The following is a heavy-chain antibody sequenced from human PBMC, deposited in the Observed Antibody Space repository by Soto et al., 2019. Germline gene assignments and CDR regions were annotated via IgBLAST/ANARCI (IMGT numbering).Heavy chain of an antibody. CDR3: ARAFYDYFSDYYYGMDV. V-gene: IGHV4-4*02. CDR1: GGSISSSNW. Sequence: SETLSLTCAVSGGSISSSNWWSWVRQPPGKGLEWIGEIYHSGSTNYNPSLKSRVTISVDKSKNQFSLKLSSVTAADTAVYYCARAFYDYFSDYYYGMDVWGQGTTVTVSS. D-gene: IGHD5-12*01. CDR2: IYHSGST. J-gene: IGHJ6*02.